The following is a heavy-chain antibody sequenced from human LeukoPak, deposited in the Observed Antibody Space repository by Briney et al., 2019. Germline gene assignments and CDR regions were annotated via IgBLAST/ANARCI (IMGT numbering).Heavy chain of an antibody. CDR3: AKEAVGGNAFDI. CDR2: ISWHSGSM. J-gene: IGHJ3*02. CDR1: GFTFDDYA. Sequence: PGGSLRLSCAASGFTFDDYAMHWVRQAPGKGLEWVSGISWHSGSMGYADSVKGRFTISRDNAKNSLYLQMNSLRAEDTALYYCAKEAVGGNAFDIWGQGTMVTVSS. D-gene: IGHD1-14*01. V-gene: IGHV3-9*01.